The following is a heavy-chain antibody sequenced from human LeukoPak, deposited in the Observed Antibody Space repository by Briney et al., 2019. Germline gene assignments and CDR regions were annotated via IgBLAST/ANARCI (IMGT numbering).Heavy chain of an antibody. CDR1: GFTFSSYA. D-gene: IGHD6-13*01. CDR2: ISNSGGST. Sequence: GGTLRLSCAASGFTFSSYAMTWVRQPPGQGLEWVSAISNSGGSTYYADSVKGRFTISRDNSKNTLFLQMNSLRVEDTAVYYCAKAPESSSGKTGAYDIWGQGTMVTVSS. J-gene: IGHJ3*02. CDR3: AKAPESSSGKTGAYDI. V-gene: IGHV3-23*01.